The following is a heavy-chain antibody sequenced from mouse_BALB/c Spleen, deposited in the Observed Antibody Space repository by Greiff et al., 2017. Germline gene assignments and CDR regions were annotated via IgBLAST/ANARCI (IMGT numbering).Heavy chain of an antibody. D-gene: IGHD2-1*01. CDR1: GYTFTDYA. CDR3: ARVYGNLWFAY. CDR2: ISTYYGNT. Sequence: VKLVESGPELVRPGVSVKISCKGSGYTFTDYAMHWVKQSHAKSLEWIGVISTYYGNTNYNQKFKGKATMTVDKSSSTAYMELARLTSEDSAIYYCARVYGNLWFAYWGQGTLVTVSA. V-gene: IGHV1-67*01. J-gene: IGHJ3*01.